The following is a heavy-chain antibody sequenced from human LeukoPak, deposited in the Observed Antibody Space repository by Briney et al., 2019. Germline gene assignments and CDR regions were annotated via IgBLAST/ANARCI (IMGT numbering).Heavy chain of an antibody. V-gene: IGHV4-39*07. CDR3: VRGPYGSSISNWFDP. CDR1: GGSISTTNYY. Sequence: PSETLSLTCTVSGGSISTTNYYWGWIRQSPGKGLEWFGCVYYSGSTYYNPSLNSRLSMSVDTPKKQFSLNLRSVTAADTAVYYCVRGPYGSSISNWFDPWGQGLLVTVSS. CDR2: VYYSGST. D-gene: IGHD3-10*01. J-gene: IGHJ5*02.